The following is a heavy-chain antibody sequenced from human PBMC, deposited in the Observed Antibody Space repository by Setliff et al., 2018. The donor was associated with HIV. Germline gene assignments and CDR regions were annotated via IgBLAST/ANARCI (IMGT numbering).Heavy chain of an antibody. J-gene: IGHJ4*02. CDR3: ARPFDYGDYGSLDY. Sequence: ASVKVSCKASGGTFCSYAISWVRQAPGQGLEWMGGIIPIFGTANYAQKFQGRVTITTDESTSTAYMELSSLRSEDTAVYYCARPFDYGDYGSLDYWGQGTLVTVSS. CDR2: IIPIFGTA. V-gene: IGHV1-69*05. D-gene: IGHD4-17*01. CDR1: GGTFCSYA.